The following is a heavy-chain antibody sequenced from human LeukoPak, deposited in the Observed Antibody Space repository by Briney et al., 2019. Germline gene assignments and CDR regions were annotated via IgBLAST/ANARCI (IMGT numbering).Heavy chain of an antibody. CDR1: GGSISSGDYY. D-gene: IGHD5-18*01. J-gene: IGHJ4*02. CDR3: ARDTRAYNYGLDY. V-gene: IGHV4-61*08. Sequence: SETLSLTCTVSGGSISSGDYYWSWIRQPPGKGLEWIGYIYYSGTTNYNPSLKSRVTISVDTSRNQFSLKLSSVTAADTAVYYCARDTRAYNYGLDYWGQGTLVTVSS. CDR2: IYYSGTT.